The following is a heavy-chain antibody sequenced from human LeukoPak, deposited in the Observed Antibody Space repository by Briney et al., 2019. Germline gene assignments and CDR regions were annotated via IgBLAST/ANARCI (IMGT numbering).Heavy chain of an antibody. D-gene: IGHD2-2*01. CDR1: GFTFSSYA. V-gene: IGHV3-23*01. Sequence: PGGSLRLSCAASGFTFSSYAMCWVRQAPGKGLEWVSAISGGGIGIYYADSLKGRFTISRDDSKNTLYLQMNSLRAEDTAVYYCTRRRGNQQPIDYWGQGTLVTVSS. J-gene: IGHJ4*02. CDR3: TRRRGNQQPIDY. CDR2: ISGGGIGI.